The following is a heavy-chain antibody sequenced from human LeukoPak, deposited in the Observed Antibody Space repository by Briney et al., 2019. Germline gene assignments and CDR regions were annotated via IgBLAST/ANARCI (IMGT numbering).Heavy chain of an antibody. D-gene: IGHD5-24*01. Sequence: GGSLRLSCAASGFTFSSYEMNWVRQAPGKGLEWVSYISSSDGTIYYADSVKGRFTISRDNAKNSLYLQMNSLRAGDTAVYYCARTREMATISYFDYWGQGTLVTVSS. J-gene: IGHJ4*02. CDR3: ARTREMATISYFDY. V-gene: IGHV3-48*03. CDR1: GFTFSSYE. CDR2: ISSSDGTI.